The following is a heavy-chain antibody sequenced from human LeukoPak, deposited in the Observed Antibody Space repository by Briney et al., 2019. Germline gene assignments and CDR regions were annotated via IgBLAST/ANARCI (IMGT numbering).Heavy chain of an antibody. CDR1: GGSFSGYH. J-gene: IGHJ4*02. V-gene: IGHV4-34*01. CDR2: TNHSGST. D-gene: IGHD6-13*01. Sequence: SETLSLTCAVYGGSFSGYHWSWIRQPPGKGLEWIGETNHSGSTNYNPSLKSRVTISVDTSKNQFSLKLSSVTTADTAVYYCARVNDSGSFDYWGQGTLVTVSS. CDR3: ARVNDSGSFDY.